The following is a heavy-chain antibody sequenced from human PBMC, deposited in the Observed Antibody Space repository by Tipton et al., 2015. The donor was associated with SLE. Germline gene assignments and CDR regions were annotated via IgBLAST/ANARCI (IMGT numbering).Heavy chain of an antibody. Sequence: PGLVKPSQTLSLTCAISGDSVSSNTVAWNWIRQSPSRGLEWLGRTYYRSKWYNDYAASVKSRITVNPDTSKNQFSLQLNSVTPEDTAVYYCSRGRNSGFDLWGQGTLVTVSS. CDR2: TYYRSKWYN. V-gene: IGHV6-1*01. CDR3: SRGRNSGFDL. CDR1: GDSVSSNTVA. D-gene: IGHD1-26*01. J-gene: IGHJ4*02.